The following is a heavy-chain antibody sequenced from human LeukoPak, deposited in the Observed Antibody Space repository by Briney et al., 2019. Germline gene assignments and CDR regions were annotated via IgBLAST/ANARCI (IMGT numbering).Heavy chain of an antibody. J-gene: IGHJ6*03. CDR1: GYTFTGYY. D-gene: IGHD3-10*01. CDR2: IDPNSGDT. Sequence: ASVKVSCKASGYTFTGYYIHWVRQAPGQGLEWMGWIDPNSGDTKYVQKFQGRVTMTRDTSISTAYMDLSSLRSDDTAMYYCARLDGSGSYYYHYMDVWGKGTTVSISS. V-gene: IGHV1-2*02. CDR3: ARLDGSGSYYYHYMDV.